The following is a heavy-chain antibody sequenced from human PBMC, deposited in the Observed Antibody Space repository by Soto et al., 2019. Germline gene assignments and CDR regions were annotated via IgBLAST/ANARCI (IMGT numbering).Heavy chain of an antibody. J-gene: IGHJ4*02. Sequence: LSLTCTVSGGFISSYYWSWIRQSPGKGLEWIGYIHYSGSTNYNPSLKSRVTMSVDTSRNQFSLKLSSVTAADTAVYYCARSIDSSGYYFSNCWGQGTLVTVSS. D-gene: IGHD3-22*01. V-gene: IGHV4-59*01. CDR1: GGFISSYY. CDR3: ARSIDSSGYYFSNC. CDR2: IHYSGST.